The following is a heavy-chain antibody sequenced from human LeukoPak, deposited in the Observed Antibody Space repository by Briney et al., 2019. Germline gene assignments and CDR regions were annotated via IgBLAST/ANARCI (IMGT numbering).Heavy chain of an antibody. CDR3: ARDSSYYYDRYYYGMDV. J-gene: IGHJ6*02. CDR2: ISSSGSTI. CDR1: GFTFSSYE. Sequence: GGSLRLSCAASGFTFSSYEMNWVRQAPGKGLEWVSYISSSGSTIYYADSVKGRFTISRDNAENSLYLQMNSLRAEDTAVYYCARDSSYYYDRYYYGMDVWGQGTTVTVSS. D-gene: IGHD3-22*01. V-gene: IGHV3-48*03.